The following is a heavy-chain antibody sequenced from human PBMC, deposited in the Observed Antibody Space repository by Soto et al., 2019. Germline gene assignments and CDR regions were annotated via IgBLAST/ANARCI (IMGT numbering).Heavy chain of an antibody. D-gene: IGHD4-17*01. CDR3: ARASTVTYYGMDV. V-gene: IGHV4-34*01. CDR1: GGSFSGYY. Sequence: QVQLQQWGAGLLKPSETLSLTCAVYGGSFSGYYWSWIRQPPGKGLEWIGEINHSGSTNYNPSLKSGVTISVDTSKNQFSLKLSSVTAADTAVYYCARASTVTYYGMDVWGQGTTVTVSS. J-gene: IGHJ6*02. CDR2: INHSGST.